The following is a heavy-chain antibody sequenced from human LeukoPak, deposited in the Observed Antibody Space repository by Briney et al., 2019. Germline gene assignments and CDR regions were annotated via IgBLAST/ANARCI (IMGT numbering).Heavy chain of an antibody. CDR2: INAGNGNT. Sequence: ASVTVSCTASGYTFTSYGISWVRQAPGQRLEWMGWINAGNGNTKYSQKFQGRVTITRDTSASTAYMELSSLRSEDTAAYYCARDGYYGFLPDYWGQGTLVTVSS. D-gene: IGHD3-10*01. V-gene: IGHV1-3*01. CDR3: ARDGYYGFLPDY. J-gene: IGHJ4*02. CDR1: GYTFTSYG.